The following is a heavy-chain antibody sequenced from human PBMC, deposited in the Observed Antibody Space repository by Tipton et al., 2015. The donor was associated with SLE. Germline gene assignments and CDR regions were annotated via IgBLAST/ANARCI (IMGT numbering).Heavy chain of an antibody. D-gene: IGHD6-13*01. Sequence: TLSLTCTVSGGSISSGSYYWSWIRQPAGKGLEWIGSIYHSGGTYYNPSLKSRVTISVDTSKNQFSLKLSSVTAADTAVYYCARRRIAAAGLWAFDIWGQGTMVTVSS. J-gene: IGHJ3*02. CDR3: ARRRIAAAGLWAFDI. CDR1: GGSISSGSYY. V-gene: IGHV4-61*02. CDR2: IYHSGGT.